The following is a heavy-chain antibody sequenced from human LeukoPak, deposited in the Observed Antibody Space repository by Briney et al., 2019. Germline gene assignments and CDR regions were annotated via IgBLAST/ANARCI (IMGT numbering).Heavy chain of an antibody. CDR2: ISWNSGSI. V-gene: IGHV3-9*01. CDR3: LLIILGGSSQH. Sequence: PGRSLRLSCAASGFTFDDYAMHWVRQAPGKGLEWVSGISWNSGSIGYADSVKGRFTTSRDNAKNTFYLQMNSLRVEDTAVYYCLLIILGGSSQHWGQGTLVTVSS. J-gene: IGHJ1*01. CDR1: GFTFDDYA. D-gene: IGHD3-3*01.